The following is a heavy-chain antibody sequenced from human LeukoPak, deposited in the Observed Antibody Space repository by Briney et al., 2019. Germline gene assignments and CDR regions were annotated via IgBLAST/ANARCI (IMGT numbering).Heavy chain of an antibody. J-gene: IGHJ3*02. D-gene: IGHD1-26*01. CDR3: TKGSLGAFDI. V-gene: IGHV3-74*01. Sequence: GGSLRLSCAASGFTFSSYWMYWVRQAPGKGLVWVSRIKSDGSSTNYADSVKGRFTISRDNAKNTLYLQMNSLRVEDTAVYYCTKGSLGAFDIWGQGTTVTVSS. CDR1: GFTFSSYW. CDR2: IKSDGSST.